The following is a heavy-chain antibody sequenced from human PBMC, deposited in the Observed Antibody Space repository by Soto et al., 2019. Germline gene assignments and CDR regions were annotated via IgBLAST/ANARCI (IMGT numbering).Heavy chain of an antibody. CDR1: GGSFSGYY. D-gene: IGHD3-22*01. CDR2: INHSGST. V-gene: IGHV4-34*01. Sequence: PSETLSLTCAVYGGSFSGYYWSWIRQPPGKGLEWIGEINHSGSTNYNPSLKSRVTISVDTSKNQFSLKLSSVTAADTAVYYCARATYYYDRSGLDYWGQGTLVTVSS. CDR3: ARATYYYDRSGLDY. J-gene: IGHJ4*02.